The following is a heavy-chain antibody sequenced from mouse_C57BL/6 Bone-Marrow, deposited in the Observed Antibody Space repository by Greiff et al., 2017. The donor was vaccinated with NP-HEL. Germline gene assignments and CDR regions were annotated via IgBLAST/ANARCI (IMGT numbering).Heavy chain of an antibody. CDR2: ISSGSSTI. Sequence: EVKLMESGGGLVKPGGSLKLSCAASGFTFSDYGMHWVRQAPEKGLEWVAYISSGSSTIYYADTVKGRFTISRDNAKNTLFLQMTSLRSEDTAMYYCARGVYYYGSSYVDAMDYWGQGTSVTVSS. CDR1: GFTFSDYG. V-gene: IGHV5-17*01. J-gene: IGHJ4*01. CDR3: ARGVYYYGSSYVDAMDY. D-gene: IGHD1-1*01.